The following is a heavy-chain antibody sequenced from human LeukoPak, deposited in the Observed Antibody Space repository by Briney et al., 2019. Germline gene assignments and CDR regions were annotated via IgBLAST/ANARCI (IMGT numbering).Heavy chain of an antibody. CDR1: GGSISSSSYY. V-gene: IGHV4-39*01. Sequence: SETLSLTCTVSGGSISSSSYYWGWIRQPPGKGLEWIGSIYYSGSTYYNPSLKSRVTISVDTSENQFSLKLSSVTAADTAVYYCARQRWIYSYVLFDPWGQGTLVTVSS. CDR2: IYYSGST. D-gene: IGHD5-18*01. CDR3: ARQRWIYSYVLFDP. J-gene: IGHJ5*02.